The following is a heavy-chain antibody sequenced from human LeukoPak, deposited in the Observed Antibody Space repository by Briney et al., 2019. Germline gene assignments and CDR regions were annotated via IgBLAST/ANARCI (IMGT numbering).Heavy chain of an antibody. Sequence: SQTLSLTCTVSGGSISSGDYFWSWIRQPPGKGLEWIGYIYYSGSTYYNPSLKSRVTMSVDASKNQFSLKLTSVTAADTAVYYCASSARRGFWGQGILVTVSS. V-gene: IGHV4-30-4*01. CDR1: GGSISSGDYF. CDR2: IYYSGST. CDR3: ASSARRGF. J-gene: IGHJ4*02.